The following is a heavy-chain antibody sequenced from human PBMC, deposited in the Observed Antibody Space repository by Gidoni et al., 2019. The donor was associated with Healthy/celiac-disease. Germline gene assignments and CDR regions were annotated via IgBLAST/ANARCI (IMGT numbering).Heavy chain of an antibody. CDR1: AFTFSSYA. CDR2: ISYDGSNK. Sequence: QAPLVEAGGGVVQHGRSLRRSCAAYAFTFSSYAMHWVRQAPGKGLEWVAVISYDGSNKYYADSVKGRFTISRDNSKNTLYLQMNSLRAEDTAVYYCAKGDSSGLVDYWGQGTLVTVSS. V-gene: IGHV3-30*04. CDR3: AKGDSSGLVDY. J-gene: IGHJ4*02. D-gene: IGHD6-19*01.